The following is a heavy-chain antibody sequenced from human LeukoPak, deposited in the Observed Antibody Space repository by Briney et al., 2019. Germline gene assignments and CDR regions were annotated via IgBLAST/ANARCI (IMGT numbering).Heavy chain of an antibody. J-gene: IGHJ4*02. CDR1: GYNFTIYW. D-gene: IGHD6-19*01. Sequence: GESLKISCKGSGYNFTIYWIGWVRQMPGKGLEWMGIIYPGDSDTRYSPSFQGQVTISADKSISTAYLQWSSLKASDTAMYYCATALYSSGWYSFDYWGQGTLVTVSS. CDR2: IYPGDSDT. CDR3: ATALYSSGWYSFDY. V-gene: IGHV5-51*01.